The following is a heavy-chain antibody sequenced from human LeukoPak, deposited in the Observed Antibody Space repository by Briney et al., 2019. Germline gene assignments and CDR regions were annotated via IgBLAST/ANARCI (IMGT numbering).Heavy chain of an antibody. V-gene: IGHV2-70*04. Sequence: SGPTLVNPTQTLTLTCTFSGFSLSTSGMRVSWIRQPPGKALEWLARIDWDDDKFYSTSLKTRLTISKDTSKNQVVLTMTNMDPVDTATYYCARTRSCSSTSCNIFDYWGQGTLVTVSS. CDR1: GFSLSTSGMR. CDR3: ARTRSCSSTSCNIFDY. J-gene: IGHJ4*02. D-gene: IGHD2-2*02. CDR2: IDWDDDK.